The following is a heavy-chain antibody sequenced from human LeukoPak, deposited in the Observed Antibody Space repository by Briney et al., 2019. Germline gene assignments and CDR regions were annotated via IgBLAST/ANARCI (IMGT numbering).Heavy chain of an antibody. J-gene: IGHJ4*02. CDR2: IDTDGSST. Sequence: GGSLRLSCAASGFTFSSSWMHWARQAPGKGLVWVSRIDTDGSSTDYADSVKGRFTISRDNADNMLYLQMNSLRAEDTAVYYCARDRGYHDRGDYWGQGTLVTVSS. CDR1: GFTFSSSW. D-gene: IGHD3-22*01. V-gene: IGHV3-74*01. CDR3: ARDRGYHDRGDY.